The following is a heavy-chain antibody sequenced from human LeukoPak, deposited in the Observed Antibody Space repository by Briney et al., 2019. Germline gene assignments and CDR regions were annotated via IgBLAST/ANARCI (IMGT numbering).Heavy chain of an antibody. J-gene: IGHJ6*02. Sequence: SETLSLTCTVSGGSISSYYWSWIRQPPGKGLEWIGYIYYSGSTNYNPSLKSRVTISVDTSKNQFSLKLNSVTAADTAVYFCARDWGGSSWSPERYYYYYGMDVWGQGTTVTVSS. CDR1: GGSISSYY. D-gene: IGHD6-13*01. CDR3: ARDWGGSSWSPERYYYYYGMDV. V-gene: IGHV4-59*12. CDR2: IYYSGST.